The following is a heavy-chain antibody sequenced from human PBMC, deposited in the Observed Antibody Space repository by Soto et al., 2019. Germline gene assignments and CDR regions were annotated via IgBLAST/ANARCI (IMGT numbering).Heavy chain of an antibody. CDR3: ARGSTSQSRLIDN. CDR2: ISGGGGST. CDR1: GFTFSSYA. V-gene: IGHV3-23*01. D-gene: IGHD2-2*01. J-gene: IGHJ4*02. Sequence: GGSLRLSCAASGFTFSSYAXSWVRQAPGKGLEWVSGISGGGGSTCYPDSVKGRFTISRDNAKNTLYLQMNSLRAEDTAVYYCARGSTSQSRLIDNWGQGTLVTVSS.